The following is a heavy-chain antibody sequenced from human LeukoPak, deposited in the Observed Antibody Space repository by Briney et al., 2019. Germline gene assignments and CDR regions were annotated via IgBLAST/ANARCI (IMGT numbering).Heavy chain of an antibody. CDR2: IDPSDSYT. Sequence: ESLKISCKGSGYSFTSYWISWVRQMPGKGLEWMGRIDPSDSYTNYSPSFQGHVTISADKSISTAYLQWSSLKASDTAMYYCARLLPTSSAHPGVDYWGQGTLVTVSS. D-gene: IGHD2-2*01. V-gene: IGHV5-10-1*01. CDR1: GYSFTSYW. CDR3: ARLLPTSSAHPGVDY. J-gene: IGHJ4*02.